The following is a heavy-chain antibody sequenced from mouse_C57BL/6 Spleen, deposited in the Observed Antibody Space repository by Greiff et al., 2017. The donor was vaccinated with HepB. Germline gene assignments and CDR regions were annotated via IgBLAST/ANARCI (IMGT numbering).Heavy chain of an antibody. CDR1: GFTFSSYA. Sequence: DVHLVESGGGLVKPGGSLKLSCAASGFTFSSYAMSWVRQTPEKRLEWVATISDGGSYTYYPDNVKGRFTISRDNAKNNLYLQMSHLKSEDTAMYYCAREDDYYDYWGQGTTLTVSS. V-gene: IGHV5-4*01. CDR3: AREDDYYDY. CDR2: ISDGGSYT. J-gene: IGHJ2*01.